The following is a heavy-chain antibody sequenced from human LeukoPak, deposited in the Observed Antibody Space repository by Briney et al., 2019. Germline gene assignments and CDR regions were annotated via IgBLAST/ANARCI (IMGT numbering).Heavy chain of an antibody. Sequence: SETLSLTYAVYGGSFSGYYWSWIRQPPGKGLEWIGEINHSGSTNYNPSLKSRVTISVDTSKNQFSLKLSSVTAADTAVYYCARESDRYCSSTSCSKYYFDYWGRGTLVTVSS. V-gene: IGHV4-34*01. D-gene: IGHD2-2*01. CDR3: ARESDRYCSSTSCSKYYFDY. J-gene: IGHJ4*02. CDR2: INHSGST. CDR1: GGSFSGYY.